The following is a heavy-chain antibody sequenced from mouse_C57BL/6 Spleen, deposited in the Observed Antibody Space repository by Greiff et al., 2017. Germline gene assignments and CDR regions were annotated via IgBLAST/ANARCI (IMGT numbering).Heavy chain of an antibody. CDR1: GYTFTDYN. J-gene: IGHJ1*03. Sequence: VQLQQSGPELVKPGASVQIPCKASGYTFTDYNMDWVKQSHGKSLEWIGDINPNNGGTIYNQKFKGKATLTVDKSSSTAYMELRSLTSEDTAVYYCARAGTTAWYFDVWGTGTTVTVSS. CDR3: ARAGTTAWYFDV. CDR2: INPNNGGT. V-gene: IGHV1-18*01. D-gene: IGHD1-2*01.